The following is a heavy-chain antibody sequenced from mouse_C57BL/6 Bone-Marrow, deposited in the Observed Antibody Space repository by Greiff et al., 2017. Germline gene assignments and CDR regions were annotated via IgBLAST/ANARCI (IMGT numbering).Heavy chain of an antibody. CDR2: INPSTGGT. D-gene: IGHD1-1*01. CDR3: TYYYGSSYGRGYFDV. Sequence: EVKLVESGPELVKPGASVKISCKASGYSFTGYYMNWVKQSPEKSLEWIGEINPSTGGTTYNQKFKAKATLTVDKSSSTAYMQLKSLTSEDSAVYYCTYYYGSSYGRGYFDVWGTGTTVTVSS. CDR1: GYSFTGYY. J-gene: IGHJ1*03. V-gene: IGHV1-42*01.